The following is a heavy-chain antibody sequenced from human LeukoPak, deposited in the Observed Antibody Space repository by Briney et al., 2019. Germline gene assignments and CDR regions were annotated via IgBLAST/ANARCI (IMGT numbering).Heavy chain of an antibody. CDR3: AKDAHCGFDYSNSLYK. D-gene: IGHD4-11*01. V-gene: IGHV3-33*06. Sequence: GGSLRLSCATSGFTFSHYGMHWVRQAPGKGLEWVAVIWSDGTNTYYGDPVKGRFTISRDNFQRTVYLQMNSLRAEDTAVYYCAKDAHCGFDYSNSLYKWGQGTLVTVSS. CDR2: IWSDGTNT. CDR1: GFTFSHYG. J-gene: IGHJ4*02.